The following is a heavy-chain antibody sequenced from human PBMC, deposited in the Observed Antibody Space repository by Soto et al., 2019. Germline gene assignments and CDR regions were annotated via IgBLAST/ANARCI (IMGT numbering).Heavy chain of an antibody. CDR3: AGGGLVVVANDY. J-gene: IGHJ4*02. CDR2: IIPILGIA. Sequence: QVQLVQSGAEVKKPGSSVKVSCKASGGTFSSYTISWVRQAPGQGLEWMGRIIPILGIANYAQKFQGRVTIAADKATSASYMELNSLRTEATAVYYGAGGGLVVVANDYWGQGTLVTVSS. CDR1: GGTFSSYT. D-gene: IGHD3-22*01. V-gene: IGHV1-69*02.